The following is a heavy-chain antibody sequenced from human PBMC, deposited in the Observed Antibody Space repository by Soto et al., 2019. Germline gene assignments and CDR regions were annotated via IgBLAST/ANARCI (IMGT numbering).Heavy chain of an antibody. CDR1: GFTFSSYW. J-gene: IGHJ4*02. CDR3: TRSVYSSDHFDY. CDR2: INSDGSST. D-gene: IGHD6-19*01. V-gene: IGHV3-74*01. Sequence: EVQLVESGGGLVQPGGSLGLSYAASGFTFSSYWMHWVRQVPGKGLVWVSRINSDGSSTSYVDSVRGRFTISRDNAKNTLYLQMNSLRAEDTAVYYCTRSVYSSDHFDYWGQGTLVTVSS.